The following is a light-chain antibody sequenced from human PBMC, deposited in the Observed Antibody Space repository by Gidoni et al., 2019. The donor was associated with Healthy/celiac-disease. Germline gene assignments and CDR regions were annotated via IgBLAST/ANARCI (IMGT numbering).Light chain of an antibody. V-gene: IGKV1-39*01. Sequence: DIQMTQSPSSLSASVGDRVTITCRASQSISSYLNWYQQKPGKAPKLLIYAASSLQSGVPSRFSGSGSGTDFTLTISSLQPEDFATYYCQQSYSTPPEKFTFXPXTKVDIK. J-gene: IGKJ3*01. CDR3: QQSYSTPPEKFT. CDR2: AAS. CDR1: QSISSY.